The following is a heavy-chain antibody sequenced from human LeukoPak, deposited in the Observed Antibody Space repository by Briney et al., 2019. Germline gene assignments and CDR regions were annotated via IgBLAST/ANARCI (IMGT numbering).Heavy chain of an antibody. CDR3: TCIAARRGVDY. CDR2: INSDGSST. CDR1: GFTFSSYW. Sequence: GGSLSFSCAASGFTFSSYWMHWLRQAPGKGLVWVSSINSDGSSTSYADSVKGRFTTSRDNAKNTLYLQMNSRRAEDTAVYYCTCIAARRGVDYWGQGTLVTVSS. D-gene: IGHD6-6*01. J-gene: IGHJ4*02. V-gene: IGHV3-74*01.